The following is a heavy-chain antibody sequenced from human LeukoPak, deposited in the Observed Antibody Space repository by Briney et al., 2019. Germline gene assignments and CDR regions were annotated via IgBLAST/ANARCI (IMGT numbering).Heavy chain of an antibody. CDR3: ARENYYDSRSYFDY. J-gene: IGHJ4*02. V-gene: IGHV4-61*02. CDR2: IYTSGST. CDR1: GGSISSGSYY. Sequence: SETLSLTCTVSGGSISSGSYYWSWIRQPAGKGLEWIGRIYTSGSTNYNPSLKSRVTISVDTSKNQFSLKLSSVTAADTAVYSCARENYYDSRSYFDYWGQGTLVTVSS. D-gene: IGHD3-22*01.